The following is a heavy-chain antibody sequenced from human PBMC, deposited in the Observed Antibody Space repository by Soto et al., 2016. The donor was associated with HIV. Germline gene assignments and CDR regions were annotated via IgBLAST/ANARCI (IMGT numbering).Heavy chain of an antibody. Sequence: QVQLVQSGGEVKKPGSSVKVSCKASGGTFSSYAISWVRQAPGQGLEWMGGFIPVFGTANYAQKFQGRVTITADASTNTAFMELSSLRSEDTAIYYCASRPLDAASPYSSGWYFDYWGQGTLVTVSS. V-gene: IGHV1-69*01. D-gene: IGHD6-19*01. CDR2: FIPVFGTA. J-gene: IGHJ4*02. CDR3: ASRPLDAASPYSSGWYFDY. CDR1: GGTFSSYA.